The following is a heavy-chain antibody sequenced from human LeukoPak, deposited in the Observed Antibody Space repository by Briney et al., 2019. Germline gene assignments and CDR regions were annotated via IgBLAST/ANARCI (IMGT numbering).Heavy chain of an antibody. V-gene: IGHV4-38-2*02. Sequence: SETLSLTCAVSGYSISSGYYWGWIRQPPGKGLEWIGSIYHSGSTYYNPSLKSRVTISVDTSKNQFSLKLSSVTAADTAVYYCAREARIAAAGIGYWRQGTLVTVSS. CDR3: AREARIAAAGIGY. J-gene: IGHJ4*01. CDR1: GYSISSGYY. CDR2: IYHSGST. D-gene: IGHD6-13*01.